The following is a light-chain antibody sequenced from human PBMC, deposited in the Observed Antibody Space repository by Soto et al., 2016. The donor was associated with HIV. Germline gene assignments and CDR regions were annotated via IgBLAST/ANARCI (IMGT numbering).Light chain of an antibody. J-gene: IGLJ2*01. V-gene: IGLV3-27*01. Sequence: SYELTQPSSVSVSPGQTARITCSGDVLAKIYARWFQQKPGQAPILVIYKDTERPSGVSERFSGSTSGTIVTLTISGAQVEDEADYYCYTATDSTVFFGGGTKLTVL. CDR1: VLAKIY. CDR2: KDT. CDR3: YTATDSTVF.